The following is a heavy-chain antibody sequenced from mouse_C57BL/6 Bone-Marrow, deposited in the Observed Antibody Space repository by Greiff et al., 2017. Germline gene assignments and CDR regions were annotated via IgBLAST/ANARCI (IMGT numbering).Heavy chain of an antibody. Sequence: VQLQQSGPELVKPGASVKISCKASGYSFTDYNMNWVKQSNGKSLEWIGVINPNYGTTSYNQKFKGKATLTVDQSSSTAYMQLNSLTSEDSAVYYCARSHYYGSSYDWYFDVWGTGTTVTVSS. CDR1: GYSFTDYN. V-gene: IGHV1-39*01. D-gene: IGHD1-1*01. CDR2: INPNYGTT. J-gene: IGHJ1*03. CDR3: ARSHYYGSSYDWYFDV.